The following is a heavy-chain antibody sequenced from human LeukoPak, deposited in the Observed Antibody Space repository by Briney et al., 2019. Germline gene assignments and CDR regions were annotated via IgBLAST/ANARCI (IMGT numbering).Heavy chain of an antibody. CDR3: ARRKRYCSGGSCYSPYYYYYYMDV. CDR1: GYSISSGYY. J-gene: IGHJ6*03. Sequence: SETLSLTCTVSGYSISSGYYWSWIRQPPGKGLEWIGEINHSGSTNYNPSLKSRVTISVDTSKNQFSLKLSSVTAADTAVYYCARRKRYCSGGSCYSPYYYYYYMDVWGKGTTVTISS. V-gene: IGHV4-38-2*02. CDR2: INHSGST. D-gene: IGHD2-15*01.